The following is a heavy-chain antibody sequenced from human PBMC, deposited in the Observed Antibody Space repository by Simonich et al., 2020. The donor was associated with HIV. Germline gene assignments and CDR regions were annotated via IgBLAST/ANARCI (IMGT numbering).Heavy chain of an antibody. CDR3: ARRDRELILYFDY. D-gene: IGHD3-3*01. CDR2: INHSGIT. J-gene: IGHJ4*02. Sequence: QVQLQQWGAGLLKPSETLSLTCAVYGGSFSGYYWSWIRPPPGKGLEWIGEINHSGITNYKSSRNSRATISVDKSKNQFSLKLSSVTAADTAIYYCARRDRELILYFDYWGQGNLVTVSS. V-gene: IGHV4-34*01. CDR1: GGSFSGYY.